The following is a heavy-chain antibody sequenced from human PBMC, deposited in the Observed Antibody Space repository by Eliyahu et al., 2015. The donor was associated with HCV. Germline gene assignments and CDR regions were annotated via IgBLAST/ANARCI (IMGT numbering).Heavy chain of an antibody. J-gene: IGHJ6*02. Sequence: QLQLQESGPGLVRPSETLSLTCNVSXDSLIXFTYYWGWVRQPPGKGLEXIGSLFYSGSTYYNPSLKNRVTIAIDTSKNQFSLKLRSVTAADTAVYYCARHQIAGRSHYFYYGMDVWGRGTTVTVSS. CDR3: ARHQIAGRSHYFYYGMDV. V-gene: IGHV4-39*01. CDR1: XDSLIXFTYY. D-gene: IGHD6-6*01. CDR2: LFYSGST.